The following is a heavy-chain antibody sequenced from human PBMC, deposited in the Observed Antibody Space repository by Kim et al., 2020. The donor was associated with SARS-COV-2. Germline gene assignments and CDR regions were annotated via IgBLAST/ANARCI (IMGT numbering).Heavy chain of an antibody. CDR2: IIPIFGTA. CDR1: GGTFSSYA. Sequence: SVKVSCKASGGTFSSYAISWVRQAPGQGLEWMGGIIPIFGTANYAQKFQGRVTITADESTSTAYMELSSLRSEDTAVYYCARDLGQLSWFDPWGQGTLVTVSS. D-gene: IGHD3-10*01. J-gene: IGHJ5*02. V-gene: IGHV1-69*13. CDR3: ARDLGQLSWFDP.